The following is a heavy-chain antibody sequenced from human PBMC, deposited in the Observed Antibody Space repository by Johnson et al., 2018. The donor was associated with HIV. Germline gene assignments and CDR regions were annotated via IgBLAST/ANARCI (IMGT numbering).Heavy chain of an antibody. CDR2: ISYDGSNK. V-gene: IGHV3-30*03. CDR3: ATDLLGWLKGEYAYDI. Sequence: QMQLVESGGGVVRPGGSLRLSCAASGFTFTSNYMSWVRQAPGKGLEWVAIISYDGSNKSYEDSVKGRLTISRDNSKNTLDLQMNSLKPDDTAMYDCATDLLGWLKGEYAYDIWGQETMVTVSS. J-gene: IGHJ3*02. D-gene: IGHD5-24*01. CDR1: GFTFTSNY.